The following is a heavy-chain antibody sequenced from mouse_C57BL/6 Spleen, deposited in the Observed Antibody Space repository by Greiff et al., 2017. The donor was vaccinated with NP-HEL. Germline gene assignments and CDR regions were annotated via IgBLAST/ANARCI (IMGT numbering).Heavy chain of an antibody. J-gene: IGHJ3*01. Sequence: QVQLQQSGPGLVQPSQSLSITCTVSGFSLTSYGVHWVRQSPGKGLEWLGVIWSGGSTDYNAAFIFRLSISKDNSKSQVFIKMNSLQADDTAIYYCARFYYDYAAWFAYWGQGTLVTVSA. CDR1: GFSLTSYG. D-gene: IGHD2-4*01. V-gene: IGHV2-2*01. CDR3: ARFYYDYAAWFAY. CDR2: IWSGGST.